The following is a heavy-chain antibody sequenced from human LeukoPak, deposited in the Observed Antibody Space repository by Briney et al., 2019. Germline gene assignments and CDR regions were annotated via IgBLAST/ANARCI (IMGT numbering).Heavy chain of an antibody. CDR2: ISYDGSNK. V-gene: IGHV3-30*04. D-gene: IGHD5-18*01. J-gene: IGHJ4*02. Sequence: GGSLRLSCAASGFTFSSYAVHWVRQAPGKGLEWVAVISYDGSNKYYADSVKGRFTISRDNSKNTLYLQMNSLRAEDTAVYYCAREYFVDTAMVISPSFDYWGQGTLVTVSS. CDR3: AREYFVDTAMVISPSFDY. CDR1: GFTFSSYA.